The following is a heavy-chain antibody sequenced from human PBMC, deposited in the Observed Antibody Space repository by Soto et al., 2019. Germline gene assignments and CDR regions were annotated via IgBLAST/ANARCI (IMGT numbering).Heavy chain of an antibody. Sequence: PGESLKISCKGSGYSFTTYWIGWVRQMPGKGLVWMGIIYPGDSDTRYSPSFQGQVTISADKSISTAYLQWSSLKASDTAMYYCARAKRTGTELLYYYYGMDVWGQGTTVTVSS. CDR2: IYPGDSDT. J-gene: IGHJ6*02. V-gene: IGHV5-51*01. D-gene: IGHD1-7*01. CDR3: ARAKRTGTELLYYYYGMDV. CDR1: GYSFTTYW.